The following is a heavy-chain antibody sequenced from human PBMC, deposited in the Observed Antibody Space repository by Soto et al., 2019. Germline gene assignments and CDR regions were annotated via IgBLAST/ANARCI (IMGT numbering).Heavy chain of an antibody. CDR1: GFTFSRYW. CDR3: ATGYSDPIWGSYPLVY. Sequence: QPWGSLRLSCAASGFTFSRYWMSWVRQAPGKGLEWVANIKQDGSEKYYVDSVKGRFTISRDNAKNSLYLEMNSLRAEDTAVYYCATGYSDPIWGSYPLVYWGQGTLVTVSS. V-gene: IGHV3-7*01. D-gene: IGHD3-16*02. J-gene: IGHJ4*02. CDR2: IKQDGSEK.